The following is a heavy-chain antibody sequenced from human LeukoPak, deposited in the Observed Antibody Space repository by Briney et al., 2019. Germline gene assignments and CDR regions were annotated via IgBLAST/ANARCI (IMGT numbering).Heavy chain of an antibody. J-gene: IGHJ3*02. CDR1: AGSISSGNYY. Sequence: SETLSLTCTVSAGSISSGNYYWSWIRQPPGKGLEWIVYIYHSGSTNYNPSLKSRVTISLDTSKNQFSLKLSSVTAADTAVYYCARVGNDAFDIWGQGTMVTVSS. CDR3: ARVGNDAFDI. CDR2: IYHSGST. V-gene: IGHV4-61*01.